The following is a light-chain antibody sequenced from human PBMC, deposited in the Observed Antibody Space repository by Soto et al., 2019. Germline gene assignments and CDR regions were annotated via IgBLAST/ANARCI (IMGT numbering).Light chain of an antibody. CDR1: QSVGTN. CDR2: AAS. J-gene: IGKJ1*01. Sequence: EIVMTQSPAPPSVSPGEGSTLSCRAGQSVGTNLAWYQQKPGQAPRLLIYAASSRATGIPDRFSGSGSGTDFTLTINRLEPEDFAVYYCQDYGTSWTFGQGTKVDIK. V-gene: IGKV3-20*01. CDR3: QDYGTSWT.